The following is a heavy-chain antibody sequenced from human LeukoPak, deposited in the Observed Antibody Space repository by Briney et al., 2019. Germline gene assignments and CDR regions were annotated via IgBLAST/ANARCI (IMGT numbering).Heavy chain of an antibody. V-gene: IGHV4-39*07. CDR3: ARDGRWLQSEGAFDI. CDR1: GGSISSSSYY. CDR2: IYYSGST. J-gene: IGHJ3*02. D-gene: IGHD5-24*01. Sequence: SETLSLTCTVSGGSISSSSYYWGWIRQPPGKGLEWIGSIYYSGSTYYNPSLKSRVTISVDTSKNQFSLKLSSVTAADTAVYYCARDGRWLQSEGAFDIWGQGTMATVSS.